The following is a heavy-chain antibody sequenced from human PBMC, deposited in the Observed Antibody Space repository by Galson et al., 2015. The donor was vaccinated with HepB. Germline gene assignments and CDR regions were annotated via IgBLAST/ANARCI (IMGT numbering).Heavy chain of an antibody. V-gene: IGHV3-33*01. CDR2: IWYDGSKK. J-gene: IGHJ4*02. Sequence: SLRLSCAASGFAFSSYGMQWVRQAPGKGLEWVAVIWYDGSKKYYADSVKGRFTISRDISKNTLYLQMNSLRGEDTAVYYCARENEYSSGWTGLDYWGQGTLVTVSS. D-gene: IGHD6-19*01. CDR3: ARENEYSSGWTGLDY. CDR1: GFAFSSYG.